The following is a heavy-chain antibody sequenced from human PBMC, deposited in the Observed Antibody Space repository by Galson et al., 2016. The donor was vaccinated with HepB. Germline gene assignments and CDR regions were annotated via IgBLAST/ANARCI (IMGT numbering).Heavy chain of an antibody. CDR2: INPSGGNT. V-gene: IGHV1-46*01. Sequence: VKVSCKASGYTFTSYYMHWVRQAPGQGLEWMGIINPSGGNTSYAQKFHGRVTMTRDTSTSTVYMELSSLRSEDTAVYYCASRGSYAAYYFDYWGQGTLVTVSS. J-gene: IGHJ4*02. CDR1: GYTFTSYY. CDR3: ASRGSYAAYYFDY. D-gene: IGHD1-26*01.